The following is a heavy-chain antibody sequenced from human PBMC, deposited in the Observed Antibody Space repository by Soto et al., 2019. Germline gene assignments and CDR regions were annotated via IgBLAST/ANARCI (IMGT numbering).Heavy chain of an antibody. Sequence: QVQLVQSGAEVKKPGASVKVSCKASGYTFTSYYMHWVRQAPGQGLEWMGIINPSGGSTSYAQKFQGKVTKTRDPSTNTVHMGLSNLRSEDTAVYYLAFGRGIAGAGRAPFDYWGQGTLVTVSS. V-gene: IGHV1-46*01. CDR1: GYTFTSYY. CDR3: AFGRGIAGAGRAPFDY. D-gene: IGHD6-19*01. CDR2: INPSGGST. J-gene: IGHJ4*02.